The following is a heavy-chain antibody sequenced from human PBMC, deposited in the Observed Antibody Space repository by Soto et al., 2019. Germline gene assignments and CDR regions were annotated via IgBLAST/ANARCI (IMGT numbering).Heavy chain of an antibody. CDR1: GFSLSTSGVG. Sequence: QITLKESGPTLVKPTQTLTLTCTFSGFSLSTSGVGVGWIRQPPGKALQSRALIYWEDDKRYSPALKSRLTITKDTSKTQVVLTMTNMDPVDTATYCGAHRRGYGSVGIGYSIGFDPWGQGTLVTVSS. CDR2: IYWEDDK. CDR3: AHRRGYGSVGIGYSIGFDP. D-gene: IGHD2-15*01. V-gene: IGHV2-5*02. J-gene: IGHJ5*02.